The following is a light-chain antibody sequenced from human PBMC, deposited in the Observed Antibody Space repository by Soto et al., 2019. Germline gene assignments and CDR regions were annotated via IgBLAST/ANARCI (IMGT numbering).Light chain of an antibody. CDR1: QSIGIN. Sequence: EIVMTQSPATLSVSPGERATLSCRASQSIGINLAWFHQKPGQAPRLLIYGASTRATGIPARFSGSGSGTEFTLTISSLHSEDFAVYYCQQYKAWPLTFGPGTKVDIK. CDR3: QQYKAWPLT. J-gene: IGKJ3*01. V-gene: IGKV3-15*01. CDR2: GAS.